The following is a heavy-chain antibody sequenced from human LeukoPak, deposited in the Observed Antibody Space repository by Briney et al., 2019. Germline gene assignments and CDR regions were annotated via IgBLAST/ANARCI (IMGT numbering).Heavy chain of an antibody. J-gene: IGHJ5*02. Sequence: GGSLRLSCAASGFTFSDYYMSWIRQAPGKGLEWVSYISSSGSTIYYADSVKGRFTISRDNAKNSLYLQMNSLRAEDTAVYYCARYKHWGTMMSDPWGQGTLVTVSS. CDR1: GFTFSDYY. D-gene: IGHD1-14*01. CDR3: ARYKHWGTMMSDP. CDR2: ISSSGSTI. V-gene: IGHV3-11*04.